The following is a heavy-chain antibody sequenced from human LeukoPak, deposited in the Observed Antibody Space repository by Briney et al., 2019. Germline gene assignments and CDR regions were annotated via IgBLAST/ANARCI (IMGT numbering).Heavy chain of an antibody. CDR2: INQSGST. D-gene: IGHD2-2*02. J-gene: IGHJ6*03. V-gene: IGHV4-34*01. Sequence: SETLSLTCAVYGEPLSGYYWSWIRQPPGKGLEWIGEINQSGSTNYNPSLKSRVTISVDTSKNQFSLKLSSVTAADTALHYCARGRRPPLIPSAIYYYYHMDVWGKGTTVTVSS. CDR3: ARGRRPPLIPSAIYYYYHMDV. CDR1: GEPLSGYY.